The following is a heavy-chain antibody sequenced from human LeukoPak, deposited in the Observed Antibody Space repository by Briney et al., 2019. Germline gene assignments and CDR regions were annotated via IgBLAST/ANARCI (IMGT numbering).Heavy chain of an antibody. V-gene: IGHV3-23*01. Sequence: GGSLRLSCAASGFTFSSYAMNWVRQAPGKGLEWVSGISSGGTSTYFADSVKGRFTVSRDNPKNTLYLQMNSLRAEDTAVYYCAKLRASGSGCSNYWGQGTLVTVSS. CDR2: ISSGGTST. CDR3: AKLRASGSGCSNY. J-gene: IGHJ4*02. D-gene: IGHD6-19*01. CDR1: GFTFSSYA.